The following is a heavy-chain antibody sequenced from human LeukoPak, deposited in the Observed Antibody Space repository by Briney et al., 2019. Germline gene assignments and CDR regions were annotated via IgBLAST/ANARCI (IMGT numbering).Heavy chain of an antibody. Sequence: SETLSLTCSVSGGSISSYYWSWIRQPPGKGLEWIGYIYYSGTTNYNPSLKSRVTISVDTSKNQFSLKLSSVTAADTAVYYCAREGWGYYFDFWGQGTLVTVSS. CDR1: GGSISSYY. CDR2: IYYSGTT. V-gene: IGHV4-59*01. J-gene: IGHJ4*02. CDR3: AREGWGYYFDF. D-gene: IGHD7-27*01.